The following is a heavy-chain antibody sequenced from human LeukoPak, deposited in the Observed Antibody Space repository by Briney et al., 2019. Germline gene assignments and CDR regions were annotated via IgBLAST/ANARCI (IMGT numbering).Heavy chain of an antibody. CDR3: ARELLGYGYNSGDFDY. D-gene: IGHD5-24*01. Sequence: GGSLRLSCAASGFTFSSYWMNWVRQAPGKGLEWVANIKQDGNEKYYVDSVKGRFTISRDNAKNSLYLQMNSLRAEDTAVYYCARELLGYGYNSGDFDYWGQGTLVTVSS. CDR1: GFTFSSYW. V-gene: IGHV3-7*01. CDR2: IKQDGNEK. J-gene: IGHJ4*02.